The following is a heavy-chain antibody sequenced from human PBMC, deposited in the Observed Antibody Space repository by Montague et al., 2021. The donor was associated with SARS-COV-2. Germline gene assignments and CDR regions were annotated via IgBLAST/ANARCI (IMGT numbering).Heavy chain of an antibody. D-gene: IGHD2-2*01. Sequence: TLSLTCSVSGGSISSGSYYWSWIRQPAGKGLEWIGRIYISGSTNYNPSLKSRVTMSVDTSKNQFSLKLSSVTAADTAVYYCARTVVVPAAMRRYYGMDVGGSGTSATVS. J-gene: IGHJ6*02. CDR3: ARTVVVPAAMRRYYGMDV. CDR1: GGSISSGSYY. V-gene: IGHV4-61*02. CDR2: IYISGST.